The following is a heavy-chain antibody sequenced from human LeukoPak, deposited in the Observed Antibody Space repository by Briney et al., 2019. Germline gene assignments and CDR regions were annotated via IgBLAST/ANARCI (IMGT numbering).Heavy chain of an antibody. D-gene: IGHD6-19*01. J-gene: IGHJ4*03. CDR1: GFTFSNSA. Sequence: GGSLRLSCAASGFTFSNSAMSWVRQAPGKGLEWVPTLSGSGITTYYADSVKGRLTISRDNSKNTLYLQMNSLRAEDTAVYYCAKGIYSSGWSYFDYWGHGTLVTVSS. V-gene: IGHV3-23*01. CDR3: AKGIYSSGWSYFDY. CDR2: LSGSGITT.